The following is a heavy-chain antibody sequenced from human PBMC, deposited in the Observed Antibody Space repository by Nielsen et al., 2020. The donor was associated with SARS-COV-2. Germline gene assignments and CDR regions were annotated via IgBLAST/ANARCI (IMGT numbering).Heavy chain of an antibody. Sequence: SETLSLTCTVSGGSISSGGYYWSWIRQHPGKGLEWIGYIYYTGSTNWNPSLKSRLTISVDTSQNQFSLKLGSVTAADAAVYYCARGGYYSNTLDVWGQGTTVTVSS. V-gene: IGHV4-61*08. CDR2: IYYTGST. J-gene: IGHJ6*02. CDR3: ARGGYYSNTLDV. CDR1: GGSISSGGYY.